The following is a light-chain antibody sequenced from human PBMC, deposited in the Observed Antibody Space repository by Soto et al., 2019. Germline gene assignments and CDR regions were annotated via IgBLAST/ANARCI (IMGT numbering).Light chain of an antibody. V-gene: IGKV3-20*01. Sequence: EIVLTQSPGTLSLSPGERATLSCRASQYVTSNYLAWYQQKPGQAPSRATGVPERFSGSGSGTDFTLTISRLEPEDSAVYYCQQYGGSPWTFGQGTKVEIK. CDR1: QYVTSNY. J-gene: IGKJ1*01. CDR3: QQYGGSPWT.